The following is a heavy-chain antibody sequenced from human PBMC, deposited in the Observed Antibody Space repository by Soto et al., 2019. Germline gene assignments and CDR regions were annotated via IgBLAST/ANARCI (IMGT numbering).Heavy chain of an antibody. Sequence: PSETLSLTCTVSVDSITTYYWSWIRQPAGKGLEWIGRIDASGNTNYNPSLNSRVTMSIDTSKKQFSLKLTSVTAADTAIYYCARYSNNWFQTEGMDVWGQGTTATVSS. CDR3: ARYSNNWFQTEGMDV. V-gene: IGHV4-4*07. D-gene: IGHD6-13*01. CDR1: VDSITTYY. J-gene: IGHJ6*02. CDR2: IDASGNT.